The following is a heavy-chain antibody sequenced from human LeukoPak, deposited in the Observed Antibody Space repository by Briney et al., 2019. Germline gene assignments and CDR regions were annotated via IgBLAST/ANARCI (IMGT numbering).Heavy chain of an antibody. V-gene: IGHV3-48*04. CDR1: GFTFSSYA. J-gene: IGHJ3*02. D-gene: IGHD3-10*01. CDR2: ITGSSDTI. CDR3: ARGRWFVGYYYGSGSYPDDAFDI. Sequence: PGGSLRLSCAASGFTFSSYAMSWVRQAPGKGLEWLSYITGSSDTIYYAGSVKGRFTISRDNAKNSLYLQMNSLRAEDTAVYYCARGRWFVGYYYGSGSYPDDAFDIWGQGTMVTVSS.